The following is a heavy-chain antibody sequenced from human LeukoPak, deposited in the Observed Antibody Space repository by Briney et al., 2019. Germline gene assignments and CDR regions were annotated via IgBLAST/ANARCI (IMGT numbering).Heavy chain of an antibody. V-gene: IGHV3-74*03. CDR3: TRAGYSSGFDS. CDR1: GFTFSGYW. CDR2: INSDGYSI. J-gene: IGHJ5*01. Sequence: GGALRLSCAASGFTFSGYWMYWVRQAPGKGLGWVSRINSDGYSITYADSVKGRFTISRDNAKNTLYLQMNSLIAEDTAVYFCTRAGYSSGFDSWGQGTLVTVSS. D-gene: IGHD6-19*01.